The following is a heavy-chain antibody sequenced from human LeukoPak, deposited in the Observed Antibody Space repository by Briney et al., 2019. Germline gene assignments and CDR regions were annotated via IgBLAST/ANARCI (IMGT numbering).Heavy chain of an antibody. CDR2: ISFDGSNK. CDR3: ARELEYNYETSGGDAFDI. D-gene: IGHD3-22*01. Sequence: GGSLRLSCAASGFPFSTYAIHWVRQAPGKGLEWVAIISFDGSNKYYADSVKGRFTISRDNSKNALYLQMNSLRAEDTAVYYCARELEYNYETSGGDAFDIWGQGKMVTVSS. V-gene: IGHV3-30*04. CDR1: GFPFSTYA. J-gene: IGHJ3*02.